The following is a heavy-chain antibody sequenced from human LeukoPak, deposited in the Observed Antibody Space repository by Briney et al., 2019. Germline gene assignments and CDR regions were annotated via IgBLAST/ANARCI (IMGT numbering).Heavy chain of an antibody. CDR2: IYYSGST. CDR3: ARVSGSVVPYYYYMDV. V-gene: IGHV4-39*07. J-gene: IGHJ6*03. CDR1: GGSISSSSYY. Sequence: SETLSLTCTVSGGSISSSSYYWGWIRQPPGKGLEWNVSIYYSGSTYYNPSLKSRITISVDTSKNQFSLKLSSVTAADTAVYYCARVSGSVVPYYYYMDVWGKGTTVTISS. D-gene: IGHD2-2*01.